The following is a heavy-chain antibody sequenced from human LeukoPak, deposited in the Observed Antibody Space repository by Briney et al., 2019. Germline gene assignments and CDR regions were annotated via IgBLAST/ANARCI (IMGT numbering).Heavy chain of an antibody. J-gene: IGHJ4*02. CDR1: GFTVSSNY. CDR2: IYSGGST. V-gene: IGHV3-66*04. D-gene: IGHD3-22*01. Sequence: GGSLRLSCAASGFTVSSNYMSWVRQAPGKGLEWVSVIYSGGSTYYADSVKGRFTISRDNSKNTLYLQMNSLRAEDTAVYYCAKHYYDSSGYYSTLPLGYWGQGTLVTVSS. CDR3: AKHYYDSSGYYSTLPLGY.